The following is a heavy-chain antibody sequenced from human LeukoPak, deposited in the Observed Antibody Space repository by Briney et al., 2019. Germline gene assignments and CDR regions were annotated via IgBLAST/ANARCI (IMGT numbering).Heavy chain of an antibody. V-gene: IGHV3-33*01. CDR1: GFTFSSYG. CDR3: ARDCAYYYDSSGYGPPDY. J-gene: IGHJ4*02. D-gene: IGHD3-22*01. Sequence: GRSLRLSCAASGFTFSSYGMHWVRQAPGKGLEWVAVIWYDGSNKYYADSVKGRFTISRDNSKNTLYLQMNSLRAEDTAVYYCARDCAYYYDSSGYGPPDYWGQGTLVTVSS. CDR2: IWYDGSNK.